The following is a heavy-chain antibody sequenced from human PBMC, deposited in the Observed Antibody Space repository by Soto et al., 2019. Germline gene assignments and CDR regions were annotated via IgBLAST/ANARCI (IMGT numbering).Heavy chain of an antibody. V-gene: IGHV6-1*01. J-gene: IGHJ3*02. CDR2: TYYRSKWYN. Sequence: KQSQTLSLTCAISGDSVSSNSAAWNWIRQSPSRGLEWLGRTYYRSKWYNDYAVSVKSRITINPDTSKNQFSLQLNSVTPEDTAVYYCARVLRGSGFSSDAFDIWGQGTMVTVSS. CDR1: GDSVSSNSAA. CDR3: ARVLRGSGFSSDAFDI. D-gene: IGHD4-17*01.